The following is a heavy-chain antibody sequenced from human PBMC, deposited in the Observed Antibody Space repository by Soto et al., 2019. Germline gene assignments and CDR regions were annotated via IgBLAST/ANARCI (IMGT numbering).Heavy chain of an antibody. Sequence: GGSLRLSCAASGFTFSSYAMSWVRQAPGKGLEWVSAIIGSGVSTYYSDSVKGRFTISRDNSKNTLYLQMNSLRAEDTAVYYCAKDIGLSIAARPSNDAFDIWGQGTMVTVSS. CDR2: IIGSGVST. J-gene: IGHJ3*02. D-gene: IGHD6-6*01. CDR3: AKDIGLSIAARPSNDAFDI. V-gene: IGHV3-23*01. CDR1: GFTFSSYA.